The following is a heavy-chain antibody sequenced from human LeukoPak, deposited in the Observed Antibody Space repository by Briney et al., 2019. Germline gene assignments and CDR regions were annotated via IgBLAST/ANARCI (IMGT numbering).Heavy chain of an antibody. J-gene: IGHJ6*03. CDR3: ARGPPRGKYYYMDV. V-gene: IGHV3-13*01. CDR1: GFTFSSFD. CDR2: IRTASDT. D-gene: IGHD1-1*01. Sequence: PGGSLRLSCAASGFTFSSFDMHWVRQPPGQGLEWVSTIRTASDTYYPGSVEGRFTLSRDNAKTSLYLQMNSLTAGDTAVYYCARGPPRGKYYYMDVWGKGTTVTVSS.